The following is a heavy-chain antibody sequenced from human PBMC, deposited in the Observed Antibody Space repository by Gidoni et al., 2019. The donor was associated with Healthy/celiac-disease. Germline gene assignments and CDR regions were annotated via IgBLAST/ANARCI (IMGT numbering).Heavy chain of an antibody. J-gene: IGHJ4*02. Sequence: EVQLVESGGGLVQPGGSLRLSCAASGFTFSSYWMHWVRQAPGKGLVWVSRINSDGSSTSYADSVKGRFTISRDNAKNTLYLQMNSLRAEDTAVYYCARGASGYSGYARFGVKHWGQGTLVTVSS. CDR1: GFTFSSYW. CDR2: INSDGSST. D-gene: IGHD5-12*01. V-gene: IGHV3-74*01. CDR3: ARGASGYSGYARFGVKH.